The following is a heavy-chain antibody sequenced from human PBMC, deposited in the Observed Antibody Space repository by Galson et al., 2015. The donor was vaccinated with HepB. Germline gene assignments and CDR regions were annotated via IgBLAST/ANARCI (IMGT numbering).Heavy chain of an antibody. Sequence: SVKVSCKASGYTFTSYYMHWVRQAPGQGLEWMGIINPSGGSTSYAQKFQGRVTMTRDASTSTVYMELSSLRSEDTAVYYCARDFQQDIVVVPAAPLTSGWVDPWGQGTLVTVSS. CDR2: INPSGGST. CDR1: GYTFTSYY. CDR3: ARDFQQDIVVVPAAPLTSGWVDP. D-gene: IGHD2-2*01. V-gene: IGHV1-46*01. J-gene: IGHJ5*02.